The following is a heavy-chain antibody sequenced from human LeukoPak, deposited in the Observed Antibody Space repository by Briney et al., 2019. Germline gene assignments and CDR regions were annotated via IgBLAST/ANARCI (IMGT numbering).Heavy chain of an antibody. V-gene: IGHV5-51*01. Sequence: GGSLQISWKGSGYSFISYWIGWVRQLPGEGVEWMGIIYPGDYDTRYSPSFQGQLTITADNYISTAYLQWRSLEASDTAMYYCGRRSCIGGSCYSNFHYWRRGTVAIVSS. CDR3: GRRSCIGGSCYSNFHY. D-gene: IGHD2-15*01. CDR1: GYSFISYW. J-gene: IGHJ4*02. CDR2: IYPGDYDT.